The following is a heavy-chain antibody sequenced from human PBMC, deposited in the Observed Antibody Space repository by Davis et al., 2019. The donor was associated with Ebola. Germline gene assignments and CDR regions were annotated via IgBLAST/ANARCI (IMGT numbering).Heavy chain of an antibody. CDR3: ARDSGAFYVDS. D-gene: IGHD5/OR15-5a*01. Sequence: GESLKISCAASGFTFSSYEMNWVRQAPGKGLEWLANIRPDGSTQAYVASVRGRFTISRDNAKDSLFLQMKNLRADDKAVYFCARDSGAFYVDSWGQGTLVTVSS. J-gene: IGHJ5*01. CDR1: GFTFSSYE. CDR2: IRPDGSTQ. V-gene: IGHV3-7*03.